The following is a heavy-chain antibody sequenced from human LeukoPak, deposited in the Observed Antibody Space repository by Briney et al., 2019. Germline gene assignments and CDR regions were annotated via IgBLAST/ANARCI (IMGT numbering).Heavy chain of an antibody. V-gene: IGHV3-21*01. D-gene: IGHD2-21*02. CDR1: GFTFNTFT. CDR2: ISKSSRYI. J-gene: IGHJ4*02. Sequence: GGSLRLSCAASGFTFNTFTMNWVRQAPGKGLEWVSSISKSSRYIYYGDSLKGRFTISRDNAKESLYLQLNSLRAEDTAVYYCAKWGPYCVGDYCPALDSWGQGTLVTVSS. CDR3: AKWGPYCVGDYCPALDS.